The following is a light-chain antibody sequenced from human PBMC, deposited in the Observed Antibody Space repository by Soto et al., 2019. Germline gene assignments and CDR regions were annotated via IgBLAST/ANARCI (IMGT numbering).Light chain of an antibody. CDR2: GAS. Sequence: EIVVTQSPATLSASPGERAIFSCRASQSVSNNLAWYQQKPGQAPRLLIYGASTGATGIPARFSGSGSGTEFTFTISSLQSEDFAVYYCQQYNNCPITFGQGTRLEIK. V-gene: IGKV3-15*01. CDR1: QSVSNN. J-gene: IGKJ5*01. CDR3: QQYNNCPIT.